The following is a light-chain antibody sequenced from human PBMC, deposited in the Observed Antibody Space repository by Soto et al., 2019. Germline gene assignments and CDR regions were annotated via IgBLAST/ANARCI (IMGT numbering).Light chain of an antibody. CDR2: WAS. Sequence: DIVMTQAPDSLAVSLGERATINCKSSQSGLYSSNNKNFLAWYQQKPGQPPKLLIYWASTRESGVTDRFSGSGSGTDFTLTISSLQAEDVAVYYCQQYYITPPTFGQGTKVEI. V-gene: IGKV4-1*01. CDR3: QQYYITPPT. CDR1: QSGLYSSNNKNF. J-gene: IGKJ1*01.